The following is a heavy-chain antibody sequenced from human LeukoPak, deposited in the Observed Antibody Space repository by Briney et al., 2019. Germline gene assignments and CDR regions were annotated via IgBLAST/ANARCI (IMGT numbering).Heavy chain of an antibody. CDR2: SYPGDSDT. J-gene: IGHJ4*02. D-gene: IGHD3-10*01. CDR1: GYSFISYL. Sequence: GESLKISCQGSGYSFISYLIGWVRQMPGKGLEWMGISYPGDSDTRYSPSFQGQVTISADKSISTAYLQWSSLKASDTAMYYCARYYGSGNSWVDSWGQGTLVTVSS. CDR3: ARYYGSGNSWVDS. V-gene: IGHV5-51*01.